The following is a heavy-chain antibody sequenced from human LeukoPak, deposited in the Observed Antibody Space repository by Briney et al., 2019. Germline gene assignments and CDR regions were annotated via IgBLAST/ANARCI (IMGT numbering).Heavy chain of an antibody. V-gene: IGHV1-2*02. CDR3: ARVRTAASVAALDY. J-gene: IGHJ4*02. D-gene: IGHD6-19*01. Sequence: ASVKVPCKASGYTFTGYYMHWVRQAPGQGLEWMGWINPNSGGTNYAQKFQGRVTMTRDTSISTAYMELSRLRSDDTAVYYRARVRTAASVAALDYWGQGTLVTVSS. CDR1: GYTFTGYY. CDR2: INPNSGGT.